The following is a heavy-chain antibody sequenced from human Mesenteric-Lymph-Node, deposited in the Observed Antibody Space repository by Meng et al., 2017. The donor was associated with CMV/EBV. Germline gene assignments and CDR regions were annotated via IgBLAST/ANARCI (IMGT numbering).Heavy chain of an antibody. CDR3: ARDRVLMVYASSGGGGMDV. V-gene: IGHV1-18*01. CDR1: GYTFSIYG. J-gene: IGHJ6*02. CDR2: VSPHNGNT. D-gene: IGHD2-8*01. Sequence: ASVKVSCKASGYTFSIYGISWVRQAPGQGLEWMGWVSPHNGNTNYAQKFQDRVTMAIDTHTSTAYMELRSLRSDDTAVYYCARDRVLMVYASSGGGGMDVWGQGTTVTVSS.